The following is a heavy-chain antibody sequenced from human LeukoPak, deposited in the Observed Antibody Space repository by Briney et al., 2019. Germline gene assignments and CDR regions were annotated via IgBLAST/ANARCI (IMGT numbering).Heavy chain of an antibody. CDR1: GYTLTELS. CDR3: ATQENSGWYHYFDY. D-gene: IGHD6-19*01. J-gene: IGHJ4*02. CDR2: FDPEDGET. V-gene: IGHV1-24*01. Sequence: ASVKVSRKVSGYTLTELSMHWVRQAPGKGLEWMGGFDPEDGETIYAQKFQGRVTMTEDTSTDTAYMELSSLRSEDTAVYYCATQENSGWYHYFDYWGQGTLVTVSS.